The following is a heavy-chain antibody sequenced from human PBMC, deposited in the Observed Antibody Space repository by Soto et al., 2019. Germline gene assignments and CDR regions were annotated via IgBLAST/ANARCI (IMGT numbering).Heavy chain of an antibody. CDR3: AKERDTAMLYYFDY. J-gene: IGHJ4*02. CDR1: GFTFSSYG. V-gene: IGHV3-30*18. D-gene: IGHD5-18*01. CDR2: ISYDGSNK. Sequence: GGSRRLSCAASGFTFSSYGMHWVRQAPGKGLEWVAVISYDGSNKYYADSVKGRFTISRDNSKNTLYLQMNSLRAEDTAVYYCAKERDTAMLYYFDYWGQGTLVTVSS.